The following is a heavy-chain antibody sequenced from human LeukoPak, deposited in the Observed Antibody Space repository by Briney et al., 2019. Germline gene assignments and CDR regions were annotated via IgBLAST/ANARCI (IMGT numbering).Heavy chain of an antibody. CDR2: ISSGSSFI. J-gene: IGHJ5*02. CDR1: GFTFGSYA. CDR3: ARDQGGERCFDP. V-gene: IGHV3-21*01. D-gene: IGHD3-16*01. Sequence: GGSLRLSCAASGFTFGSYAMNWVRQAPGKGLEWVSSISSGSSFIYYADSVKGRFTISRDNAKNSLYLQMNSLRAEDTAIYYCARDQGGERCFDPWGQGTLVTVSS.